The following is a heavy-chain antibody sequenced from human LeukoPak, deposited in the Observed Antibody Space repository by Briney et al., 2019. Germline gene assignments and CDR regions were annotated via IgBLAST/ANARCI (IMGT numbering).Heavy chain of an antibody. J-gene: IGHJ4*02. V-gene: IGHV1-18*01. CDR1: GYTFSSYG. D-gene: IGHD3-22*01. CDR3: ASNTGSDSSGYAY. CDR2: ISVYSGET. Sequence: ASVTVSCKASGYTFSSYGITWVRQAPGQGLEWMGWISVYSGETNYAQKLQDRVIVTTDTSTRTAYLELRSLRSDDTAVYYCASNTGSDSSGYAYWGQGTLVTVSS.